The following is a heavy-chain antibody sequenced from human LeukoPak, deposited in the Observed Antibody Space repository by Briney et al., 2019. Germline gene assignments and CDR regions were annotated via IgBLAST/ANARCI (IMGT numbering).Heavy chain of an antibody. CDR1: GGSISSYY. CDR2: IYYSGST. V-gene: IGHV4-59*01. CDR3: ARDRHYYDSSGYYYRVIDY. Sequence: SETLSLTCTVSGGSISSYYWSWIRQPPGKGLEWIGYIYYSGSTNYNPSLKSRVTISVDTSKNQFSLKLSSVTAADTAVYYCARDRHYYDSSGYYYRVIDYWGQGTLVTVSS. D-gene: IGHD3-22*01. J-gene: IGHJ4*02.